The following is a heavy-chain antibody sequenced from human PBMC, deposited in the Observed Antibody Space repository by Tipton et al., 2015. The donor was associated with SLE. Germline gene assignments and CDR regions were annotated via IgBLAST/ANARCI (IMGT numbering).Heavy chain of an antibody. J-gene: IGHJ3*02. CDR3: ARKERRYCSSTSCSDAFDI. CDR1: GGSFSGYY. Sequence: TLSLTCAVYGGSFSGYYWSWIRQPPGKGLEWIGEINHSGSTNYNPSLKSRVTISVDTSKNQFSLKLSSVTAADTAVYYCARKERRYCSSTSCSDAFDIWGQGTMVTVSS. D-gene: IGHD2-2*01. CDR2: INHSGST. V-gene: IGHV4-34*01.